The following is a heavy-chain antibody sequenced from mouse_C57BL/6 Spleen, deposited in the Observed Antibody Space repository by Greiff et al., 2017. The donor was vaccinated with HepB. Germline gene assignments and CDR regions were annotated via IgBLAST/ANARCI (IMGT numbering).Heavy chain of an antibody. D-gene: IGHD1-1*01. CDR2: ISSGGDYI. J-gene: IGHJ4*01. Sequence: EVMLVESGEGLVKPGGSPKLSCAASGFTFSSYAMSWVRQTPEKRLEWVAYISSGGDYIYYADTVKGRFTISRDNARNTLYLQMSSLKSEDTAMYYCTRDDYYGSSNYYAMDYWGQGTSVTVSS. V-gene: IGHV5-9-1*02. CDR1: GFTFSSYA. CDR3: TRDDYYGSSNYYAMDY.